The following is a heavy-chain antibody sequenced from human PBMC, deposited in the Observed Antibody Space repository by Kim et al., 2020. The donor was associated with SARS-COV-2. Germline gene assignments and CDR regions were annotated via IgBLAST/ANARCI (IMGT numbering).Heavy chain of an antibody. CDR1: GFNFNNYA. CDR3: AKSSAFLWFAEGVNAF. J-gene: IGHJ3*01. V-gene: IGHV3-30*18. D-gene: IGHD3-10*01. CDR2: ISYEGSVK. Sequence: GGFLRLSCGTSGFNFNNYAMHWVRQAPGKGLEWLAVISYEGSVKHYPDSLQGRFTASRDSSHSTLYLQMRSLRPEDTALYYCAKSSAFLWFAEGVNAF.